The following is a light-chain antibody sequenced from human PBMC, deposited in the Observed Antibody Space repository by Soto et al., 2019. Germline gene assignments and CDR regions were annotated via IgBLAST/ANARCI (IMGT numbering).Light chain of an antibody. CDR3: SSYTSSNTRYV. J-gene: IGLJ1*01. V-gene: IGLV2-14*01. Sequence: QSALTQPASVSGSPGQSITISCTRTSSDVGGYNYVSWYQQHPGKAPKLMIYEVSNRPSGVSNRFSGSKSANTASLTISGLQAEDEADYFCSSYTSSNTRYVFGTGTKVTVL. CDR2: EVS. CDR1: SSDVGGYNY.